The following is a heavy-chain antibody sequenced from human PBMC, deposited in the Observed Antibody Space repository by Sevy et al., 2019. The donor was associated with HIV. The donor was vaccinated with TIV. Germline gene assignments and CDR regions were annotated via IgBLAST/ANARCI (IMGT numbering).Heavy chain of an antibody. V-gene: IGHV3-23*01. CDR3: ARKYDSSGYFDY. CDR1: GFTFSNYA. J-gene: IGHJ4*02. Sequence: GGSLRLSCAASGFTFSNYAMNWVRQAPGKGLEWVSGISGSGGSGDKTNYADSVKGRFTISRDDSKNSLYHQLNSLRSEDTAIYYCARKYDSSGYFDYWGQGTLVTVSA. D-gene: IGHD3-22*01. CDR2: ISGSGGSGDKT.